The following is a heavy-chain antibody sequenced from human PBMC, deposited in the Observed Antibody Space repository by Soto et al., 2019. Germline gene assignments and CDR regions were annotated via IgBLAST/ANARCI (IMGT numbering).Heavy chain of an antibody. CDR2: INPNSGGT. CDR1: GYTFTGYY. CDR3: ARDPRVGYYGSGSYYNSLYYGMDV. V-gene: IGHV1-2*04. D-gene: IGHD3-10*01. J-gene: IGHJ6*02. Sequence: ASVKVSCKASGYTFTGYYMHWVRQAPGQGLEWMGWINPNSGGTNYAQKFQGWVTMTRDTSISTAYMELSRLRSDDTAVYYCARDPRVGYYGSGSYYNSLYYGMDVWGQGTTVTVS.